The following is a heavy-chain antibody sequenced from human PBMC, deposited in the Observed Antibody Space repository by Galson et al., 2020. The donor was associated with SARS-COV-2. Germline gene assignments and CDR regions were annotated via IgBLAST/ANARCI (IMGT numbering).Heavy chain of an antibody. D-gene: IGHD2-2*01. J-gene: IGHJ6*02. V-gene: IGHV4-4*07. CDR2: IYTSGST. CDR3: AREWWGDIVVVPFEEYYYGMDV. CDR1: GGSISRYY. Sequence: SETLSLTCTVSGGSISRYYWSWIRQPAGKGLEWIGRIYTSGSTNYNPSLKSRVTMSVDTSKNQFSLKLSSVTAAATAVYYCAREWWGDIVVVPFEEYYYGMDVWGQGTTVTVSS.